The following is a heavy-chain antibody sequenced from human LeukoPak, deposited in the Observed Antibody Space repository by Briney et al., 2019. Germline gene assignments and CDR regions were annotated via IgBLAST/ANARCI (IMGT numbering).Heavy chain of an antibody. D-gene: IGHD2-2*01. V-gene: IGHV4-34*01. CDR3: ARGGCQLLSGCRWFDP. J-gene: IGHJ5*02. CDR2: INHSGST. CDR1: GGSFSGYY. Sequence: SETLSLTCAVYGGSFSGYYWSWIRQPPGKGLEWIGEINHSGSTNYNPSLKSRVTISVDTSKNQFSLKLSSVTAADTAVYYSARGGCQLLSGCRWFDPWGQGTLVTVSS.